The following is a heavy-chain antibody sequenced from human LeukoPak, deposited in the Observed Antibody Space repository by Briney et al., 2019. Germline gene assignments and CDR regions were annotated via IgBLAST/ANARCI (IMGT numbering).Heavy chain of an antibody. D-gene: IGHD2-15*01. J-gene: IGHJ6*03. CDR3: ARHSIVVVVAATSRFGMDV. V-gene: IGHV1-69*06. Sequence: SVKVSCKASGGTFSSYAISWVRQAPGQGLEWMGGIIPIFGTANYAQKFQGRVTITADKSTSTAYMELSSLRSEDTAVYYCARHSIVVVVAATSRFGMDVWGKGTTVTVSS. CDR1: GGTFSSYA. CDR2: IIPIFGTA.